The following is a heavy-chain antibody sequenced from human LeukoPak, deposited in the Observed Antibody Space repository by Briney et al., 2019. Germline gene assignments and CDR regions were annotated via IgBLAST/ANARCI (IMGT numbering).Heavy chain of an antibody. CDR1: GYTFTGYY. J-gene: IGHJ6*03. Sequence: ASVKVSCKASGYTFTGYYMHWVRQAPGQGLEWMGIINPSGGSTSYAQKFQGRVTMTRDMSTSTAYMELSSLRSEDTAVYYCAREAITMVRGVIDPRYYYYYYMDVWGKGTTVTVSS. D-gene: IGHD3-10*01. CDR3: AREAITMVRGVIDPRYYYYYYMDV. V-gene: IGHV1-46*01. CDR2: INPSGGST.